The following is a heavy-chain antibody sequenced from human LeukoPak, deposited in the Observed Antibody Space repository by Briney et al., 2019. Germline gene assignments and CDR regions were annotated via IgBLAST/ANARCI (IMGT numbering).Heavy chain of an antibody. CDR1: GYTFTGYY. CDR2: INPNSGGT. D-gene: IGHD3-22*01. CDR3: ARVYDSSGYYSNWFDP. J-gene: IGHJ5*02. V-gene: IGHV1-2*02. Sequence: ASVKVSCKASGYTFTGYYMHWVRQAPGQGLEWMGWINPNSGGTNYAQKIQGRVTMTRDTSISTAYMELSRLRSDDTAVYYCARVYDSSGYYSNWFDPWGQGTLVTVSS.